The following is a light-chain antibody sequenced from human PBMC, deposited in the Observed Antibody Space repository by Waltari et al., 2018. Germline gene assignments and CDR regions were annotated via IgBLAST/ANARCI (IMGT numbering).Light chain of an antibody. J-gene: IGKJ3*01. V-gene: IGKV1-39*01. Sequence: IRMTQSPSSFSASTGDRVTITCRASQSISSDLNWYQQKPGKAPKLLIYAASSLKSGVPSRCSGSGSGTDFTLTISSLQPEDFATYYCQQSYSTPLFTFGPGTKVDIK. CDR3: QQSYSTPLFT. CDR1: QSISSD. CDR2: AAS.